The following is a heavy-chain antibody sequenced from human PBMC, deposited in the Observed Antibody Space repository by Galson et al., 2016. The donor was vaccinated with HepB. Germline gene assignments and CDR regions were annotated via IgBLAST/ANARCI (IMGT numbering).Heavy chain of an antibody. Sequence: SVKVSCKAPGYTFTSYYMHWVRQAPGQGLEWMGIINPSGGSTSYAQKFQGRVTMTRDTSTSTVYMELSSLRSEDTAVYYCARSAYSGSYYGRDWFDPWGQGTLVTVSS. D-gene: IGHD1-26*01. V-gene: IGHV1-46*01. CDR2: INPSGGST. J-gene: IGHJ5*02. CDR1: GYTFTSYY. CDR3: ARSAYSGSYYGRDWFDP.